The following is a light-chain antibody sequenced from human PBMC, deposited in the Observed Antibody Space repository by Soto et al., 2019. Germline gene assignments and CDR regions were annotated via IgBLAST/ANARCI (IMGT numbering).Light chain of an antibody. CDR2: SAS. CDR3: HQYNDWPPWT. Sequence: TVLTQSPVTLSVSPGERATLSCRASQSVINNLAWYQQKPGQAPRLVIYSASTRATGIPARFSGSGSGTEFTLTISGLQSEDFAVYYCHQYNDWPPWTFGQGTKVEIK. CDR1: QSVINN. J-gene: IGKJ1*01. V-gene: IGKV3-15*01.